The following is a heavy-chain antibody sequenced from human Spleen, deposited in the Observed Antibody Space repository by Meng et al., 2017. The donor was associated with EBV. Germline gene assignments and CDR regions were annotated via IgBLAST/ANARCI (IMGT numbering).Heavy chain of an antibody. CDR1: GGSVSRGSYY. Sequence: QVQLQESGPVLVKPPGHLSLACTVSGGSVSRGSYYWSWIRQPTGKGLEWIGYIYHSGSTKYNPPLTSRVTISVDTSKNQFSLNLRSVTAADTAVYYCAIDGYSSGIDYWGQGTLVTVSS. CDR2: IYHSGST. CDR3: AIDGYSSGIDY. J-gene: IGHJ4*02. D-gene: IGHD6-19*01. V-gene: IGHV4-61*01.